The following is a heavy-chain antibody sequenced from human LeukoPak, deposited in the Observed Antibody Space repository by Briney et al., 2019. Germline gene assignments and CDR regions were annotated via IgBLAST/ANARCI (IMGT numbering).Heavy chain of an antibody. CDR3: ARAMDTAMAFFDY. V-gene: IGHV4-59*01. D-gene: IGHD5-18*01. CDR1: GGSISSYY. J-gene: IGHJ4*02. Sequence: SETLSLTCTVSGGSISSYYWSWVRQPPGKGLEWIGYIYYSGSTNYNPSLKSRVTISVDTSKNQFSLKLSSVTAAYTAVYYCARAMDTAMAFFDYWGQGTLVTVSS. CDR2: IYYSGST.